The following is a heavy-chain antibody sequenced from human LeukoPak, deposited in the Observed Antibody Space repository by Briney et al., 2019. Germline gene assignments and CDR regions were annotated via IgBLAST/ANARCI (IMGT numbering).Heavy chain of an antibody. D-gene: IGHD2-2*02. CDR2: INPNNGGT. Sequence: ASVKVSCKASGYTFTGYYMHWVRPAPGPGLEWMGWINPNNGGTNYAQKFQGRVTMTRDTSISTAYMELSRLRSDDTAVYYCARDGCSSTSCYTFEAWFDPWGQGTLVTVSS. J-gene: IGHJ5*02. CDR3: ARDGCSSTSCYTFEAWFDP. CDR1: GYTFTGYY. V-gene: IGHV1-2*02.